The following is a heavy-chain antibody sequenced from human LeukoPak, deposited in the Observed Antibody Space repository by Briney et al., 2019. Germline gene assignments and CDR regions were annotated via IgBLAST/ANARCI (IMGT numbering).Heavy chain of an antibody. D-gene: IGHD3-22*01. CDR3: AIGYVSGGYHHRVFYS. CDR1: GYTFTSYG. J-gene: IGHJ4*02. Sequence: GASVKVSCKASGYTFTSYGISWVRQAPGQGLEWMGWISAYNGNTNYAQKFQGRVTLTTDKSTTTGNMELTSLRSDDTAVYYCAIGYVSGGYHHRVFYSWGQGTLVTVSS. V-gene: IGHV1-18*01. CDR2: ISAYNGNT.